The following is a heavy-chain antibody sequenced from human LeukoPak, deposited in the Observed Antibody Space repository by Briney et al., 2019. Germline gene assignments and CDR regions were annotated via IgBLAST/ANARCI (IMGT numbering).Heavy chain of an antibody. J-gene: IGHJ4*02. V-gene: IGHV3-30*14. D-gene: IGHD3-10*01. CDR3: ARGWVGINIWFGEKSSEYYFDY. CDR2: ISYDGSNK. Sequence: PGGSLRLSCAASGFTFSSYAMHWVRQAPGKGLEWVAVISYDGSNKYYAESVKGRFTISRDNSKNTLFLQTNSLRAEDTAVYYCARGWVGINIWFGEKSSEYYFDYWGQGTLVTVSS. CDR1: GFTFSSYA.